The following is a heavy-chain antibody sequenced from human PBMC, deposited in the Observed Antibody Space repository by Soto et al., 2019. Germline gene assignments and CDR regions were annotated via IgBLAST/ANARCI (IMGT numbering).Heavy chain of an antibody. V-gene: IGHV3-48*02. CDR1: GFTFSSYS. CDR3: ARAERAVPAADAFDI. J-gene: IGHJ3*02. D-gene: IGHD2-2*01. Sequence: GGSLRLSCAASGFTFSSYSMNWVRQAPGKGLEWVSYISSSSTIYYADSVKGRFTISRDNAKNSLYLQMNSLRDEDTAVYYCARAERAVPAADAFDIWGQGTMVTVSS. CDR2: ISSSSTI.